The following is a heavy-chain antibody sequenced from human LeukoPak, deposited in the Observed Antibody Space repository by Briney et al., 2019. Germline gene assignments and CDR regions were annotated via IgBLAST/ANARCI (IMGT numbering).Heavy chain of an antibody. CDR2: IYYSGST. CDR1: GGSISSYY. CDR3: ARSYSTITMVRGFDP. Sequence: SKTLSLTCTVSGGSISSYYWSWIRQPPGKGLEWIGYIYYSGSTNYNPSLKSRVTISVDTSKNQFSLKLSSVTAADTAVYYCARSYSTITMVRGFDPWGQGTLVTVSS. D-gene: IGHD3-10*01. V-gene: IGHV4-59*01. J-gene: IGHJ5*02.